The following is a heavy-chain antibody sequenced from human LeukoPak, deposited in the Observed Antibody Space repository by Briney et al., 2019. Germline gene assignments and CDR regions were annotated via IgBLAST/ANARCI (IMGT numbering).Heavy chain of an antibody. CDR1: GGSFSGYY. J-gene: IGHJ4*02. Sequence: SETLSLTCAVYGGSFSGYYWSWIRQPPGKGLEWIGEINHSGSTNYNPSLKSRVTISVDTSKNQFSLKLSSVTAADTAAYYCARGRSAPYYYGSGSKLDYWGQGTLVTVSS. CDR3: ARGRSAPYYYGSGSKLDY. D-gene: IGHD3-10*01. CDR2: INHSGST. V-gene: IGHV4-34*01.